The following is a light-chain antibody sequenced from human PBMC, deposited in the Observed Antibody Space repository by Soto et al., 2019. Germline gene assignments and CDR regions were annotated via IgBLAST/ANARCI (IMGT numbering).Light chain of an antibody. CDR3: SSYTSSSHV. CDR1: SSDVGGYNY. V-gene: IGLV2-14*01. J-gene: IGLJ1*01. Sequence: QSVLTQPASVSGSPGQSITISCTGTSSDVGGYNYVSWYQQHPGKAPKLMIYEVSNRPSGVSNRFSGSKSGNTASLTISGLQVEDEADYYCSSYTSSSHVFGTGTKLTVL. CDR2: EVS.